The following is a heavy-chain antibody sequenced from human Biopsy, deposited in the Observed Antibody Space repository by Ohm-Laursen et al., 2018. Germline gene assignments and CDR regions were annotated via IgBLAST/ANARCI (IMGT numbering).Heavy chain of an antibody. V-gene: IGHV4-59*02. CDR3: ARNDPRSRDGYNLGY. Sequence: SQTLSLTCTVSGGSVSGYYWSWIRQTPGKGLERIGYVYNSGSTNYNPSLKSRVTISVDMSKNEFSLNLSSVTTADTAVYYCARNDPRSRDGYNLGYWGQGTLVTASS. CDR2: VYNSGST. J-gene: IGHJ4*02. D-gene: IGHD5-24*01. CDR1: GGSVSGYY.